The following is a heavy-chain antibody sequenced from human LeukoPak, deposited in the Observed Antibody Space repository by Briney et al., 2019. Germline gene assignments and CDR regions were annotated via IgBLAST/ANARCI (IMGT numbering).Heavy chain of an antibody. CDR1: GYTFTGYY. CDR3: ATAHYDYVWGSYRSSYYFDY. J-gene: IGHJ4*02. Sequence: GASVKVSCKASGYTFTGYYMHWVRQAPGQGLEWMGWINPNSGGTNYAQKFQGRVTMTRDTSISTAYMELSRLRSDDTAVYYCATAHYDYVWGSYRSSYYFDYWGQGTLATVSS. V-gene: IGHV1-2*02. CDR2: INPNSGGT. D-gene: IGHD3-16*02.